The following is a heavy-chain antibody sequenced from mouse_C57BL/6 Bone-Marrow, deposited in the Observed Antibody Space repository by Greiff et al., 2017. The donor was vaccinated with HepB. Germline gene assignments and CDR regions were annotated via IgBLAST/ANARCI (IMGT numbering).Heavy chain of an antibody. Sequence: EVMLVESGEGLVKPGGSLKLSCAASGFTFSSYAMSWVRQTPEKRLEWVAYISSGGDYIYYADTVKGRFTISRDNARNTLYLQMSSLKSEDTGMYYCTRDYYDGGGYFDYWGQGTTLTVSS. CDR3: TRDYYDGGGYFDY. CDR1: GFTFSSYA. J-gene: IGHJ2*01. CDR2: ISSGGDYI. V-gene: IGHV5-9-1*02. D-gene: IGHD1-1*01.